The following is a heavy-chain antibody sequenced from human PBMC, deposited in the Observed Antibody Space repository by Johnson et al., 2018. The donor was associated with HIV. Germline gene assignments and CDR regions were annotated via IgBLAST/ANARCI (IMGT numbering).Heavy chain of an antibody. CDR2: IYSGGST. J-gene: IGHJ3*02. Sequence: WVSVIYSGGSTYYADSVKGRFTISRDNSKNTLYLQMNSLRAEDTAVYYCARDTPFDIWGQGTMVTVSS. V-gene: IGHV3-53*01. CDR3: ARDTPFDI.